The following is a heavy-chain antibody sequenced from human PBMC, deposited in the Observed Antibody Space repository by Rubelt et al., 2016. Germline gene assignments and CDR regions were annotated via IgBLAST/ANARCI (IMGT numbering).Heavy chain of an antibody. CDR3: AQAGSSSAY. V-gene: IGHV7-4-1*01. D-gene: IGHD6-6*01. Sequence: QVQLVQSGSESEKPGASVKVSCKASGHTFTNYGMNWVRQAPGQGLEWRGWINTNTGNPTYAQGFSGRFVFSFDTSVNTAFLQIFSLKPEDTAVYYCAQAGSSSAYWGQGTLVTVSS. CDR1: GHTFTNYG. J-gene: IGHJ4*02. CDR2: INTNTGNP.